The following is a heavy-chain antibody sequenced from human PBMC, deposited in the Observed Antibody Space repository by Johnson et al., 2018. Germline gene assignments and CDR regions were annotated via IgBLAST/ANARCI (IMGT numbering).Heavy chain of an antibody. Sequence: VQLVESGGGLVKPGGSLRLSCAASGFTFSSYSMNWVRQAPGKGLEWVSAISGSGGSTYYADSVKGRFTISRDNSKNTLYLQMNSLRAEDTAVYYCAKGGYILWFGPGGLLDVWGQGTTVTVSS. CDR1: GFTFSSYS. CDR3: AKGGYILWFGPGGLLDV. J-gene: IGHJ6*02. CDR2: ISGSGGST. V-gene: IGHV3-23*04. D-gene: IGHD3-10*01.